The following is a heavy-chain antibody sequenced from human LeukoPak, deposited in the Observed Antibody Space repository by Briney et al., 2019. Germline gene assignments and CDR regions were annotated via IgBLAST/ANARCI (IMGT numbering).Heavy chain of an antibody. V-gene: IGHV1-46*01. D-gene: IGHD6-13*01. CDR2: INPSGGST. J-gene: IGHJ4*02. Sequence: ASMKVSCKASGYTFTSYYMHWVRQAPGQGLEWMGIINPSGGSTSYAQKFQGRVTMTRDMSTSTVYMELSSLRSEDTAVYYCARVGRGYSSSWSFYYFDYWGQGTLVTVSS. CDR1: GYTFTSYY. CDR3: ARVGRGYSSSWSFYYFDY.